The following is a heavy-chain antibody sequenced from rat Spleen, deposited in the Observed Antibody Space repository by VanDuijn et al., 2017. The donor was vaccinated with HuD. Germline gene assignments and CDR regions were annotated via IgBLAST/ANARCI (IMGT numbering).Heavy chain of an antibody. V-gene: IGHV5-20*01. CDR3: TTEAWVSD. CDR1: GFTFSNYD. D-gene: IGHD1-7*01. Sequence: EVQLVESGGGLVQPGRSMKLSCAASGFTFSNYDMAWVRQAPTKGLEWVASISYDGSSTYYRDSVKGRFTISRDNAKSTLYLQMDSLRSEDTATYYCTTEAWVSDWGQGVMVTVSS. CDR2: ISYDGSST. J-gene: IGHJ2*01.